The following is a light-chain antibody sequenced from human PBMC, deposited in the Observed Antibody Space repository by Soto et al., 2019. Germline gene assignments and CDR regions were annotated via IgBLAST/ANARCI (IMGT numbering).Light chain of an antibody. CDR3: LLSYNGPYV. J-gene: IGLJ1*01. CDR2: DTT. V-gene: IGLV7-46*01. Sequence: AVVTQAHSLTVSPGWTVTLTCGSSTGAVTNGHYPYWFQQKPGQAPRTLIYDTTNRHSWTPARFSGSLLGGKAALTLSGAQPEDEAEYYCLLSYNGPYVFGTGTKVTVL. CDR1: TGAVTNGHY.